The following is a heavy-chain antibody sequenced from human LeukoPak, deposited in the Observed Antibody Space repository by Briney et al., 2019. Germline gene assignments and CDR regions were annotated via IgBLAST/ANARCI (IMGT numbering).Heavy chain of an antibody. V-gene: IGHV4-30-2*01. J-gene: IGHJ4*02. CDR1: GGSIGSGGYS. CDR2: IYHSGST. CDR3: ARGGGYYDSSGYPTQRYYFDY. Sequence: SETLSLTCAVSGGSIGSGGYSWSWIRQPPGKGLEWIGYIYHSGSTYYNPSLKSRVTISVDRSKNQFSLKLSSVTAADTAVYYCARGGGYYDSSGYPTQRYYFDYWGQGTLVTVSS. D-gene: IGHD3-22*01.